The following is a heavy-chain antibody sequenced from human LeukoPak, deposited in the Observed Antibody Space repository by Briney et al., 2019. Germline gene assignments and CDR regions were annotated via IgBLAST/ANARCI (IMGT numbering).Heavy chain of an antibody. CDR2: ITQDGSGK. Sequence: GGSLRLSCATSGFAFTPYWMSWVRQAPGKGLEWVASITQDGSGKYNVDSVKGRFTISRDNAESSLYLQMNSLRAEDTAVYYCARENGGLTDYWGQGTLVTVSS. V-gene: IGHV3-7*01. CDR3: ARENGGLTDY. CDR1: GFAFTPYW. D-gene: IGHD4-23*01. J-gene: IGHJ4*02.